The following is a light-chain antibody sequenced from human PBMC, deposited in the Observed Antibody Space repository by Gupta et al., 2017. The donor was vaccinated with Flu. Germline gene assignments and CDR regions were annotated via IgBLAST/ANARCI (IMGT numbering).Light chain of an antibody. J-gene: IGKJ5*01. CDR3: QQDGSSPPVT. CDR1: QSVSSSY. Sequence: EIVLTQSPGTLSLSPGERATLSCRASQSVSSSYLAWYQQKPGQAPRLLIYGASSSATGIPDRFSGSGSGKDFTLTISRREPEDFAVYYCQQDGSSPPVTFGQGTQMEIK. V-gene: IGKV3-20*01. CDR2: GAS.